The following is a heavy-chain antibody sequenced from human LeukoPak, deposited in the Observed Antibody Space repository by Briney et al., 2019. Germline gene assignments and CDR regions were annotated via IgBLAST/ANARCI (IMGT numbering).Heavy chain of an antibody. Sequence: GTLRLSCAASGFTFSSYEMNWVRQAPGKGLVWVSYISSSGSTIYYADSVKGRFTISRDNAKNSLYLQMNSLRAEDTAVYYCARNPPTRSRLLHYYYYGMDVWGKGTTVTVSS. J-gene: IGHJ6*04. V-gene: IGHV3-48*03. CDR3: ARNPPTRSRLLHYYYYGMDV. CDR1: GFTFSSYE. CDR2: ISSSGSTI. D-gene: IGHD2-15*01.